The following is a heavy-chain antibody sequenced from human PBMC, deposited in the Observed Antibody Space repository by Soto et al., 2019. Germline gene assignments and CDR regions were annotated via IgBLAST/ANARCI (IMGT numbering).Heavy chain of an antibody. CDR2: INHSGST. CDR1: GGSFSGYY. V-gene: IGHV4-34*01. D-gene: IGHD2-15*01. J-gene: IGHJ5*02. CDR3: ARGEVYCSGGSCYSIWFDH. Sequence: QVQLQQWGAGLLKPSETLSLTCAVYGGSFSGYYWSWIRQPPGKGLEWIGEINHSGSTNYNSSLKSRVTISVDTSKNQCSLKLSSVTAADTAVYYCARGEVYCSGGSCYSIWFDHWVQGTLVTFSS.